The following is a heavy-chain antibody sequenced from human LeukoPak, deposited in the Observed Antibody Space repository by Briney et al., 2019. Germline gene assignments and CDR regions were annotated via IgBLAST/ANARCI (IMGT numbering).Heavy chain of an antibody. CDR1: GFTLSRYT. J-gene: IGHJ4*02. Sequence: GGSLRLSCAASGFTLSRYTMNWVRQAPGKGLEWVAVISDAGSEKYYADSVKGRFTISRDNSKNTVYLQMNSLRPEDTAVYYCAKNSGRDGYNDYFDYWGQGTLVTVSS. V-gene: IGHV3-30*18. CDR3: AKNSGRDGYNDYFDY. D-gene: IGHD5-24*01. CDR2: ISDAGSEK.